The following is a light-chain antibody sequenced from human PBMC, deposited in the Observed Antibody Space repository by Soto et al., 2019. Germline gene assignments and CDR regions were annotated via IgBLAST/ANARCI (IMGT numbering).Light chain of an antibody. CDR3: SSYTTSSTWV. J-gene: IGLJ3*02. CDR1: SSDVGGYNY. CDR2: EVS. Sequence: QSALTQPASVSGSPGQSITISCTGTSSDVGGYNYVSWYQQYPGKAPKLMIYEVSYRPTEISNRFSGSKSGNTASLTISGLQAEDEADYYCSSYTTSSTWVFGGGTKLTVL. V-gene: IGLV2-14*01.